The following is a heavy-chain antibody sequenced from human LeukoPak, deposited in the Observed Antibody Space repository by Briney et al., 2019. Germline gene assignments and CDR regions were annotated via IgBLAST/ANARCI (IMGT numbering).Heavy chain of an antibody. CDR2: IKQDGSEK. Sequence: GGSLRLSCAGSGITFSSYWMSWVRQAPGKGLEWVANIKQDGSEKYYVDSVKGRFTISRDNAKNSLYLQMNSLRAEDTAVYYCARDSGYSSGWYYGPIDAFDIWGQGTMVTVSS. CDR3: ARDSGYSSGWYYGPIDAFDI. CDR1: GITFSSYW. D-gene: IGHD6-19*01. V-gene: IGHV3-7*01. J-gene: IGHJ3*02.